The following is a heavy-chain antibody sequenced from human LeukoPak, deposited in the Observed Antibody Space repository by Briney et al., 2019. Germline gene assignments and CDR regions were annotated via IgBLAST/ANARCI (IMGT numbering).Heavy chain of an antibody. CDR1: GFTFSDHY. J-gene: IGHJ6*02. Sequence: GGSLRLSCAASGFTFSDHYMDWVRQAPGKGLEWVGRTRNKANSYTTEYAASVKGRLTISRDDSKNSLYLQMNSLKTEDTAVYYCARVSAGTLSDDYYYYGMDVWGQGTTVTVSS. CDR3: ARVSAGTLSDDYYYYGMDV. CDR2: TRNKANSYTT. V-gene: IGHV3-72*01. D-gene: IGHD1-7*01.